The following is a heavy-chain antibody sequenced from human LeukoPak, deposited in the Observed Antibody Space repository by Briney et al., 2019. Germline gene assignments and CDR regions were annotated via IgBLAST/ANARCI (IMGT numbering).Heavy chain of an antibody. CDR3: ARVGGWLQFNY. CDR2: ISSSSSYI. D-gene: IGHD5-24*01. CDR1: GFTFSSYG. Sequence: PGGSLRLSCAASGFTFSSYGMNWVRQAPGKGLEWVSSISSSSSYIYYADSVKGRFTISRDNAKNSLYLQMNSLRADDTAVYYCARVGGWLQFNYWGQGTLVTVSS. J-gene: IGHJ4*02. V-gene: IGHV3-21*01.